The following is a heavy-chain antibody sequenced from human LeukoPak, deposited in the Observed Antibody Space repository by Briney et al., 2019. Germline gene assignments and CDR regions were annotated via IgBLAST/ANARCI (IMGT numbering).Heavy chain of an antibody. CDR3: ARADLVTGYSY. CDR2: IYYSGST. Sequence: SGTLSLTCAVSGGSISSSNWWSWVRQHPGKGLEWIGYIYYSGSTYYNPSLKSRVTISVDTSKNQFSLKLSSVTAADTAVYYCARADLVTGYSYWGQGTLVTVSS. CDR1: GGSISSSNW. V-gene: IGHV4-4*02. J-gene: IGHJ4*02. D-gene: IGHD2-21*02.